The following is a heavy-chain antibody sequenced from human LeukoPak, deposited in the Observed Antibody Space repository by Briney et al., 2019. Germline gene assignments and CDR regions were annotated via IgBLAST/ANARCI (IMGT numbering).Heavy chain of an antibody. D-gene: IGHD4-11*01. Sequence: PGGSLRLSCAASGFTFSNYGMHWVRQAPGKGLEWVAFIRYDESNKYYADSVKGRFTISRDNSKNTLYLQMSSLRVEDTAVYYCAKTDKSGHSNSDFDNWGQGTLVTVSS. J-gene: IGHJ4*02. CDR2: IRYDESNK. CDR1: GFTFSNYG. CDR3: AKTDKSGHSNSDFDN. V-gene: IGHV3-30*02.